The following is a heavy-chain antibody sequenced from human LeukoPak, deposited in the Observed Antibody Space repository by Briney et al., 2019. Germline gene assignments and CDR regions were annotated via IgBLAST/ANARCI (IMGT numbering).Heavy chain of an antibody. D-gene: IGHD3-10*01. CDR1: GFIFSSYS. V-gene: IGHV3-21*01. CDR3: GLYYGSWSYYILA. Sequence: GGSLRLSCAASGFIFSSYSMKWVRQAPGKGLEWVSSISSSGDYIYYADSVKGRFAISRDNAKNSLYLQMNSLRAEDTALYYCGLYYGSWSYYILAWGQGTLVTVSS. J-gene: IGHJ5*02. CDR2: ISSSGDYI.